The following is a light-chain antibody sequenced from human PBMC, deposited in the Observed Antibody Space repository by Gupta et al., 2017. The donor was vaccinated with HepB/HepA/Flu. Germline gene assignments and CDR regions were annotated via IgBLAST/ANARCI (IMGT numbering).Light chain of an antibody. CDR3: THDLETHT. CDR2: WGS. J-gene: IGKJ2*01. CDR1: QRVRHSNGYNY. V-gene: IGKV2-28*01. Sequence: DIEMTQSPLSLHVTPGVPAPISCWSSQRVRHSNGYNYLDWYLQKPGQSPQLLIYWGSKRAYGVTDRCSGSGSATDFTLKSSIGEAEDVGVYYITHDLETHTFGEGTKVEIK.